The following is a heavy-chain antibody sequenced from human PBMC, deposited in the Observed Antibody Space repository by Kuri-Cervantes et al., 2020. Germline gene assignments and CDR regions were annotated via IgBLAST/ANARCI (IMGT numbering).Heavy chain of an antibody. Sequence: ETLSLTCAASGFTFSSYWMSWVRQAPGKGLEWVANIKQDGSEKYYVDSVKGRFTISRDNAKNSLYLQMNSLRAEDTAVYYCARPYLAYCGGDCYTASDYWGQGTLVTVSS. CDR2: IKQDGSEK. J-gene: IGHJ4*02. V-gene: IGHV3-7*01. D-gene: IGHD2-21*02. CDR3: ARPYLAYCGGDCYTASDY. CDR1: GFTFSSYW.